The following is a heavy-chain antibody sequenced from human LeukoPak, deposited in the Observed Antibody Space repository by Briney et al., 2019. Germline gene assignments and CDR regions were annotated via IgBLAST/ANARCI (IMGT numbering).Heavy chain of an antibody. V-gene: IGHV3-48*04. CDR2: ISSSSSTI. Sequence: GGSLRLSRAASGFTFSSYSMNWVRQAPGKGLEWVSYISSSSSTIYYADSVKGRFTISRDNANNSLYLQMNSLRAEDTAVYNCARTGALYDSSGYHQTYFDYWGQGTLVTVSS. D-gene: IGHD3-22*01. CDR1: GFTFSSYS. J-gene: IGHJ4*02. CDR3: ARTGALYDSSGYHQTYFDY.